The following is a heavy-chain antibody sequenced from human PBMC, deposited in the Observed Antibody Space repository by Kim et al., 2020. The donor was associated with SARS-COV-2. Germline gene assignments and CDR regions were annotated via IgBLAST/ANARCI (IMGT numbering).Heavy chain of an antibody. CDR1: GYSFTSYW. D-gene: IGHD6-13*01. Sequence: GESLKISCKGSGYSFTSYWISWVRQMPGKGLEWMGRIDPSDSYTNYSPSFQGHVTISADKSISTAYLQWSSLKASDTAMYYCARQLDSSSWYLDYWGQGTLVTVSS. V-gene: IGHV5-10-1*01. CDR2: IDPSDSYT. J-gene: IGHJ4*02. CDR3: ARQLDSSSWYLDY.